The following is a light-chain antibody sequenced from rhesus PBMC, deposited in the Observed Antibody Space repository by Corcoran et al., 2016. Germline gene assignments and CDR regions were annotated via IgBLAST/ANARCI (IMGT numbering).Light chain of an antibody. V-gene: IGKV2S20*01. CDR3: MQAVEYPRT. CDR1: QSLFDSEDGDTY. Sequence: DIVMTQTPLSLPVTPGEPASISCKSSQSLFDSEDGDTYLEWYLQKPGQSPQPLIYEVSNRASGVPDRVRGRGSGNDFTLKSSRMEAEEFGLYYFMQAVEYPRTFGQGTKVEIK. CDR2: EVS. J-gene: IGKJ1*01.